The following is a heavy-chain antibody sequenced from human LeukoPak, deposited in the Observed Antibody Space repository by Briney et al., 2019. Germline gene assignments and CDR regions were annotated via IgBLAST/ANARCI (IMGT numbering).Heavy chain of an antibody. V-gene: IGHV6-1*01. CDR3: ARTIHYDRIATYFDY. J-gene: IGHJ4*02. CDR2: AYYRSKWYY. CDR1: GDSVSSNSAA. Sequence: SQTLSLTCAISGDSVSSNSAAWNWIRQSPTRGLEWLGRAYYRSKWYYDYSVSVKSRITINPDTSKNQFSLQLNSVTAADTAVYYCARTIHYDRIATYFDYWGQGTLVTVSS. D-gene: IGHD3-22*01.